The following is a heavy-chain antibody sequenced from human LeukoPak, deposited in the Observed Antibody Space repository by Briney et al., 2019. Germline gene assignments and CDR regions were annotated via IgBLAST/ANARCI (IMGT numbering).Heavy chain of an antibody. J-gene: IGHJ5*02. CDR3: ARRLTQYDCFDP. D-gene: IGHD2-2*01. CDR1: GDSVSTNSAA. CDR2: TYYRSTWYN. V-gene: IGHV6-1*01. Sequence: SQTLSLTCAISGDSVSTNSAAWNWIRQSPSRGLEWLGRTYYRSTWYNDYAVSVRGRITVNPDTSKNQFSLHLNSVTPEDTAVYYCARRLTQYDCFDPWGQGILVTVSS.